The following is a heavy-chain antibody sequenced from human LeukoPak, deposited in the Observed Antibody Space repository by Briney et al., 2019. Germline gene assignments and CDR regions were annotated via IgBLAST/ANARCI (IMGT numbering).Heavy chain of an antibody. D-gene: IGHD1-20*01. V-gene: IGHV3-7*01. Sequence: GGSLRLSCAASGFTFSSFWMSWVRQAPGEGLEWVASIKQDGSEKKYVDSVEGRFTISRDNARNSLHLQMNSLRADDTAVYYCARDRISGTDYWGQGTRVAVSS. CDR1: GFTFSSFW. CDR2: IKQDGSEK. CDR3: ARDRISGTDY. J-gene: IGHJ4*02.